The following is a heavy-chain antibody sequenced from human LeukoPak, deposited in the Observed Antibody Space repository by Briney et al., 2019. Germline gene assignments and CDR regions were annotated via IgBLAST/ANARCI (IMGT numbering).Heavy chain of an antibody. V-gene: IGHV3-48*04. J-gene: IGHJ4*02. CDR3: ARDPGSGYEEHFDY. Sequence: PGGSLRLSCAASGFSFSRYWMSWVRQAPGKGLEWVSYISSSGSSIYYADSVKGRFTISRDNAKDSLYLQMNSLRAEDTAVYYCARDPGSGYEEHFDYWGQGTLVTVSS. CDR1: GFSFSRYW. CDR2: ISSSGSSI. D-gene: IGHD5-12*01.